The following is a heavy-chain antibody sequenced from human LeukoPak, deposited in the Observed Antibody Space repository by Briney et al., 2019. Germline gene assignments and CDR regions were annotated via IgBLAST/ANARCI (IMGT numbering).Heavy chain of an antibody. Sequence: GGSRRLSCAASGFTFSSYAMHWVRQAPGKGLEYVSAISSNGGSTYYANSVKGRFTISRDNSKNTLYLQMGSLRAEDMAVYYCARDPYNSGWYGHYFDYWGQGTLVTVSS. CDR1: GFTFSSYA. CDR2: ISSNGGST. J-gene: IGHJ4*02. V-gene: IGHV3-64*01. CDR3: ARDPYNSGWYGHYFDY. D-gene: IGHD6-19*01.